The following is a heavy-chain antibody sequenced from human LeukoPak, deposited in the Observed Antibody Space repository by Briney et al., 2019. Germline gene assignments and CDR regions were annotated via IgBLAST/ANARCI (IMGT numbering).Heavy chain of an antibody. V-gene: IGHV3-30*02. Sequence: GGSLRLSCAASGFTFSSYGMHWVRQAPGKGLEWVAFIRYDGSNKYYADSVKGRFTISRDNSKNTLYLQMNSLRAEDTAVCYCAKDLDSSPSPFDYWGQGTLVTVSS. CDR3: AKDLDSSPSPFDY. CDR1: GFTFSSYG. D-gene: IGHD6-6*01. J-gene: IGHJ4*02. CDR2: IRYDGSNK.